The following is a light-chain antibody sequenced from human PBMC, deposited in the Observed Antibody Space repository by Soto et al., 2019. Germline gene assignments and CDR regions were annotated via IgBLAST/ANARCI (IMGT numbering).Light chain of an antibody. V-gene: IGKV3-11*01. CDR3: QQRKYWPPLT. Sequence: ETVLTQSPATLSLSPGETATVSCRASHDVDIYVAWYQQEPGQAPRLLIYDASNRATGSPARFSGSGSGTDFTLTISSLEPEDFAVYYCQQRKYWPPLTFGQGTRLE. CDR2: DAS. J-gene: IGKJ5*01. CDR1: HDVDIY.